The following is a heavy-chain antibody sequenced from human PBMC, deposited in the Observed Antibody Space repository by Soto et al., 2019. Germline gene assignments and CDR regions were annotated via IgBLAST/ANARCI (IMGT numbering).Heavy chain of an antibody. D-gene: IGHD3-10*01. CDR3: ARGYTEVACFGHRGGFDP. CDR1: GGSFSGYY. J-gene: IGHJ5*02. Sequence: QVQLQQWGAGLLKPSETLSLTCAVYGGSFSGYYWSWIRQPPGKGLEWIGEINHSGSTNYNPSLKSRFTISVDTSKNQFSLKLSSVTAADTAVYYCARGYTEVACFGHRGGFDPWGQGTLVTVSS. V-gene: IGHV4-34*01. CDR2: INHSGST.